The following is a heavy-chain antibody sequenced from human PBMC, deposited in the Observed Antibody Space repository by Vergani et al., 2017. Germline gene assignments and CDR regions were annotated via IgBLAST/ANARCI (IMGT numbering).Heavy chain of an antibody. CDR3: GTRKYYDFWSGYYGWFDP. D-gene: IGHD3-3*01. V-gene: IGHV3-7*01. J-gene: IGHJ5*02. Sequence: EVQLVESGGGLVQPGGSLRLSCAASGFTFSRYWMSWVRQAPGKGVGWVANRKQDGSEKSYLDSVKGRFTISRENAKNSLYLQMNSLRAADTAVYYCGTRKYYDFWSGYYGWFDPWGQGTLVTVSS. CDR2: RKQDGSEK. CDR1: GFTFSRYW.